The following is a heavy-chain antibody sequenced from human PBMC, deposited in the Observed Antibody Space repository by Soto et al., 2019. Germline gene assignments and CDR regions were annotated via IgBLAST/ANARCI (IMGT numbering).Heavy chain of an antibody. Sequence: GGSLRLSCVGSGFSFRDHGMNWVRQPPGKGLQWISYISSSSESIYYADSVKGRFTVSRDNAKNTLFLQMNSLRDDDSAIYYCARLPKGSVVTGWGQGSLVTVSS. CDR2: ISSSSESI. J-gene: IGHJ4*01. D-gene: IGHD2-21*02. V-gene: IGHV3-48*02. CDR3: ARLPKGSVVTG. CDR1: GFSFRDHG.